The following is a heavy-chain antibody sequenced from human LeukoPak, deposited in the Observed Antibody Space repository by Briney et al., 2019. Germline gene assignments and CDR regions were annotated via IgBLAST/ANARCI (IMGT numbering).Heavy chain of an antibody. V-gene: IGHV3-7*01. J-gene: IGHJ2*01. D-gene: IGHD4-17*01. CDR3: ARGGHHGDYYYFGL. CDR1: EFAFSNFW. Sequence: GGSLRLSCSASEFAFSNFWMSWVRQAPGKGPEWVASIKQDGSEKYYVDSVRGRFTISRDNAETSLHLQMNNLRAEDTAIYYCARGGHHGDYYYFGLWGRGTLVIVSS. CDR2: IKQDGSEK.